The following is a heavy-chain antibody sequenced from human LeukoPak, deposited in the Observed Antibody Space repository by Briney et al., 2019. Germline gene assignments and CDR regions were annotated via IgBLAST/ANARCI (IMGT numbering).Heavy chain of an antibody. CDR2: IYPGDSDT. CDR3: ARLGGRDGYNWGDFDY. CDR1: GYNFTTSW. Sequence: GESLKISCKGSGYNFTTSWIGWVRQMPGKGLEWMGIIYPGDSDTRYSPSFHGQVTISADKSISTAYLHWSSLKASDTARYYCARLGGRDGYNWGDFDYWGQGTLVTVSS. J-gene: IGHJ4*02. V-gene: IGHV5-51*01. D-gene: IGHD5-24*01.